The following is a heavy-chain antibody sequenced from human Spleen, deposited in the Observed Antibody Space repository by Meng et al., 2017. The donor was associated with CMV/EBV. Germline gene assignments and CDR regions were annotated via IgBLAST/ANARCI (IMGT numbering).Heavy chain of an antibody. J-gene: IGHJ6*02. D-gene: IGHD3-10*01. CDR3: ARAGGFGSYSGMDV. Sequence: SETLSLTCTVSGGSISGYFWSWIRQPPGKGLEWIGYIHYSGSTNYNPSLKSRLTISGDTSKNQYSLKPTSVTAADTAVYYCARAGGFGSYSGMDVWGQGTTVTVSS. CDR1: GGSISGYF. CDR2: IHYSGST. V-gene: IGHV4-59*01.